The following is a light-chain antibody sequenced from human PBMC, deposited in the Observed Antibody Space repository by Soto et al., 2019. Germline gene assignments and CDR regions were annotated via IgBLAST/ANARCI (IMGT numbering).Light chain of an antibody. CDR2: GAS. Sequence: EIVMTQSPATLSVSPGERATLSCRASQSVSSNLAWYQQKPGQAPRLLIYGASTRATGIPARFIGSGAGTDVTLPISSLQSEDFAAYYCQQYNNWPRLTFGGGTKVEIK. J-gene: IGKJ4*01. CDR3: QQYNNWPRLT. V-gene: IGKV3-15*01. CDR1: QSVSSN.